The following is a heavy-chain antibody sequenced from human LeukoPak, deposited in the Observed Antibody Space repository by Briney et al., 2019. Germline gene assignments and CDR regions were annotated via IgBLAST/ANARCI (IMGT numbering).Heavy chain of an antibody. J-gene: IGHJ6*02. CDR1: GGTFSSYA. CDR2: ITPSGGGT. V-gene: IGHV1-46*01. CDR3: ARDVYGMDV. Sequence: GASVKVSCKASGGTFSSYAISWVRQAPGQGLEWMGIITPSGGGTTYAQKFQGRVTMTRDTSTSTVYMELSSLSSEDTAVYYCARDVYGMDVWGQGTTVTISS.